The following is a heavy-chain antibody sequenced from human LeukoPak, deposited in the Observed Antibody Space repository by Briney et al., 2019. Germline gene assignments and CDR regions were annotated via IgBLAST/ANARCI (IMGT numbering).Heavy chain of an antibody. D-gene: IGHD3-10*01. CDR1: GFTFSSYG. V-gene: IGHV3-33*06. J-gene: IGHJ4*02. CDR2: IWYDGSNK. Sequence: GRSLRLSCAASGFTFSSYGMHWVRQAPGKGLEWVAVIWYDGSNKYYADSVKGRFTISRDNSKNRLYLQMNSLRAEDTAVYYCAKRPRGNYLDPFDYWGQGTLVTVSS. CDR3: AKRPRGNYLDPFDY.